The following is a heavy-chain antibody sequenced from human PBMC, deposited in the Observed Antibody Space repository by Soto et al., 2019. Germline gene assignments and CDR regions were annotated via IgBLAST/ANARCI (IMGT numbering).Heavy chain of an antibody. D-gene: IGHD5-12*01. V-gene: IGHV1-69*06. CDR3: ASQIYVHYYYYGMDV. J-gene: IGHJ6*02. CDR2: IIPIFGTA. Sequence: SVKVSCNASGGTFSSYAISWVRPAPGQGLEWMGGIIPIFGTANYAQKFHGRVTITADKSPSTAYMELSSLRSEDTAVYYCASQIYVHYYYYGMDVWGQGTTVTVSS. CDR1: GGTFSSYA.